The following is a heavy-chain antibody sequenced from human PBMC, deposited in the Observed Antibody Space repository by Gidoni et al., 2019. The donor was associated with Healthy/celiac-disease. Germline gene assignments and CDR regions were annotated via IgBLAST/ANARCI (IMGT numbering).Heavy chain of an antibody. Sequence: QVQLVQSGSEAKQPGSSVTVSCKASGCTFSSYANSWVRQAPGQGLEWMGGIIPIFGTANYAQKFQGRVTITADESTSTAYMELSSLRSEDTAVYYCARDRDVHSNDLDYYGMDVWGQGTTVTVSS. J-gene: IGHJ6*02. CDR3: ARDRDVHSNDLDYYGMDV. CDR2: IIPIFGTA. V-gene: IGHV1-69*01. CDR1: GCTFSSYA. D-gene: IGHD1-1*01.